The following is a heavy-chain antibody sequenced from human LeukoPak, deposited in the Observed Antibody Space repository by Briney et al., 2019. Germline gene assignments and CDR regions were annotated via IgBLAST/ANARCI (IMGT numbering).Heavy chain of an antibody. CDR1: GVTFSSYG. D-gene: IGHD5-12*01. CDR3: TTKVIRGNSGDDYDD. J-gene: IGHJ4*02. V-gene: IGHV3-30*03. Sequence: GGSLRLSCAASGVTFSSYGMHWVRQAPGKGLEWVALISSDGNDKLYGDSVKGRFIISRDDSKSTLYLQMNSLRAEDTAVYYCTTKVIRGNSGDDYDDWGQGTLVTVSS. CDR2: ISSDGNDK.